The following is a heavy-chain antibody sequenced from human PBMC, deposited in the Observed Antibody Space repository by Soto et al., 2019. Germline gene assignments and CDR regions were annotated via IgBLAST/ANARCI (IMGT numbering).Heavy chain of an antibody. J-gene: IGHJ4*02. Sequence: GGSLRLSCAASGFTVSSNYISWVRQAPGKGLEWVSVIYSGGSTYYADSVKGRFTISRDKSKSTLYLQMNSLRAEDTAVYYCARNSRFDTPMVYWGQGTLVTVSS. CDR2: IYSGGST. CDR3: ARNSRFDTPMVY. V-gene: IGHV3-66*01. CDR1: GFTVSSNY. D-gene: IGHD5-18*01.